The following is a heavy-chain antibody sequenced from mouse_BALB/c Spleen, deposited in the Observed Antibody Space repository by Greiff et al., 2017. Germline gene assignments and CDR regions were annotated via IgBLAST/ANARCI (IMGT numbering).Heavy chain of an antibody. Sequence: QVQLKESGAELVKPGASVKLSCKASGYTFTSYYMYWVKQRPGQGLEWIGGINPSNGGTNFNEKIKSKATLTVDKSSSTAYMQLSSLTSEDSAVYYCARSGYGSSYFDYWGQGTTLTVSS. V-gene: IGHV1S81*02. J-gene: IGHJ2*01. CDR3: ARSGYGSSYFDY. D-gene: IGHD1-1*01. CDR2: INPSNGGT. CDR1: GYTFTSYY.